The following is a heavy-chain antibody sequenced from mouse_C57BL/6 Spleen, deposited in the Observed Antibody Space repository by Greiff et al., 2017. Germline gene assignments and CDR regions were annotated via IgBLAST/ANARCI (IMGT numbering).Heavy chain of an antibody. J-gene: IGHJ2*01. Sequence: QVQLQQSGAELVRPGASVTLSCKASGYTFTDYEMHWVKQTPVHGLEWIGAIDPETGGTAYNQKFKGKAILTADKSSSTAYMELRSLTSEDSAVYYCTTIYYYGSSYGYWGQGTTLTVSS. D-gene: IGHD1-1*01. CDR1: GYTFTDYE. CDR2: IDPETGGT. CDR3: TTIYYYGSSYGY. V-gene: IGHV1-15*01.